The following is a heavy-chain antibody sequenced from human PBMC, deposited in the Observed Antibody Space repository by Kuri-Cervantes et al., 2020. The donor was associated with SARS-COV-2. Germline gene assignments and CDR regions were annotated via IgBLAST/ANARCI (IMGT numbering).Heavy chain of an antibody. CDR2: ISYDGSNK. CDR1: GFTFSSYG. Sequence: LTCAASGFTFSSYGMHWVRQAPGKGLEWVAVISYDGSNKYYADSVKGRFTISRDNSKNTLYLQMNSLRAEDTAVYYCAKDPTYSDSSGTFDYWGQGTLVTVSS. CDR3: AKDPTYSDSSGTFDY. D-gene: IGHD3-22*01. V-gene: IGHV3-30*18. J-gene: IGHJ4*02.